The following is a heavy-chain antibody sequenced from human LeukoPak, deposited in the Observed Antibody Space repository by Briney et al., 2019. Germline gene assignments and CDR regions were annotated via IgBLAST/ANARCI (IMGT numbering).Heavy chain of an antibody. D-gene: IGHD1-26*01. Sequence: SETLSLTCTVSGGSLSISSYYWGWIRQPPGKGLEWIGSIYYSGSTYYNPSLKSRVTISVDTSKNQFSLKLSSVTAPDTAVYYCARQKLGTIVGAQYYFDYWGQGTLVTVSS. CDR1: GGSLSISSYY. J-gene: IGHJ4*02. CDR2: IYYSGST. V-gene: IGHV4-39*01. CDR3: ARQKLGTIVGAQYYFDY.